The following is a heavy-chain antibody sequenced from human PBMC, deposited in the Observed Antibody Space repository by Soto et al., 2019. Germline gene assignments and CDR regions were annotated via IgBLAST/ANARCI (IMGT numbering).Heavy chain of an antibody. Sequence: GGSLRLSCAASGFPFSSYSMNWVRQAPGKGLEWVSSISSSSSYIYYADSVKGRFTISRDNAKNSLYLQMNSLRAEDTAVYYCARDLSPAASAFDIWGQGTMVTVSS. J-gene: IGHJ3*02. CDR1: GFPFSSYS. CDR2: ISSSSSYI. V-gene: IGHV3-21*01. D-gene: IGHD2-2*01. CDR3: ARDLSPAASAFDI.